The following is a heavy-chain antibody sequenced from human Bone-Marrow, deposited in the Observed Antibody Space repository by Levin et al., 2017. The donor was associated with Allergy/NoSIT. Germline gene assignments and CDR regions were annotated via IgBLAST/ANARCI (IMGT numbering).Heavy chain of an antibody. J-gene: IGHJ6*02. V-gene: IGHV4-59*01. Sequence: ASETLSLTCIVSGASISSYHWSWIRQPPGKGLEWIGYVYYSGTTNYNPSLKSRVTMSVDTSRNQFSLTLNSVTAADTAVYYCARDRVVASSGTYYYYGMAVWGQGTTVTVSS. CDR3: ARDRVVASSGTYYYYGMAV. CDR1: GASISSYH. D-gene: IGHD2-15*01. CDR2: VYYSGTT.